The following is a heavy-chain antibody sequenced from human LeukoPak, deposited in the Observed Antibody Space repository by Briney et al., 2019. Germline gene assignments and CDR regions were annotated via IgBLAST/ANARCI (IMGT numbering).Heavy chain of an antibody. V-gene: IGHV3-23*01. J-gene: IGHJ4*02. CDR2: ISGSGGNT. D-gene: IGHD5-24*01. Sequence: GGSLRLSCAASGFTFSSYAMGWVRQAPGKGLEWVSAISGSGGNTYYADSVKGRFTISRDNSKNTVYLQMNSLRAEDTAVYYCAKESGGDGYTDLTDYWGQGTLVTVSS. CDR3: AKESGGDGYTDLTDY. CDR1: GFTFSSYA.